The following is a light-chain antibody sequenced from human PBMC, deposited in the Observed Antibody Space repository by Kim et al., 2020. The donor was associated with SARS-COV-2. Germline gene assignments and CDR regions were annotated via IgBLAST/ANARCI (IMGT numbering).Light chain of an antibody. V-gene: IGKV1-27*01. J-gene: IGKJ1*01. CDR2: AAS. CDR3: QEYDSAPWT. Sequence: ASVGDRVTIPCRASQDISRSLAWYQQRPGKVPNLLIYAASTVQSGVPSRFSGGGSGTEFTLTISSLQPEDVATYYCQEYDSAPWTFGPGTKVDIK. CDR1: QDISRS.